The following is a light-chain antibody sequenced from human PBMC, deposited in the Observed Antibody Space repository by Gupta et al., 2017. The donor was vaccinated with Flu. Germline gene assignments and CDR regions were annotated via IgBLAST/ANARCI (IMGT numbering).Light chain of an antibody. CDR1: SSNIGSNY. V-gene: IGLV1-47*01. CDR2: GNS. Sequence: SVLTQPPSASGTPGQSVTISCSGSSSNIGSNYVYWYQQLPGTAPRLLIYGNSHRPSGGPDRVSGSKSGTSAALAISGLRAEDEADYYCEAWEDSRSVRVIFGGGTKLSVL. J-gene: IGLJ2*01. CDR3: EAWEDSRSVRVI.